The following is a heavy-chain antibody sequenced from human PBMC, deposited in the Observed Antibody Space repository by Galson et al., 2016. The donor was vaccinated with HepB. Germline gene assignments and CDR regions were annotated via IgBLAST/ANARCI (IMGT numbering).Heavy chain of an antibody. CDR3: AKEGPMVASNPRDYCCYQDMDV. D-gene: IGHD4/OR15-4a*01. CDR2: ISATGGHT. Sequence: SLRLSCAASGFTFDSFAMTWVRQAPGKGLEWVSSISATGGHTDYADAAKGRFIISRDNAKNTVSLKMKSLRVEETAIYFFAKEGPMVASNPRDYCCYQDMDVWGKGTTVTVSS. CDR1: GFTFDSFA. V-gene: IGHV3-23*01. J-gene: IGHJ6*03.